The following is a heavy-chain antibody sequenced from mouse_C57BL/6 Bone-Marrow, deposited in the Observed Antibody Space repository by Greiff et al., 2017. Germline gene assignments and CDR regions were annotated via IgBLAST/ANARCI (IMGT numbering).Heavy chain of an antibody. Sequence: VQLVESGAELVKPGASVKLSCKASGYTFTEYTIHWVKQRSGQGLEWIGWFYPGSGSIKYKEKFKDKATLTADKSSSTVYMELSRLTSEDSAVYFCARHPNYYGSSQYYYAMDYWGQGTSVTVSS. J-gene: IGHJ4*01. CDR2: FYPGSGSI. D-gene: IGHD1-1*01. CDR3: ARHPNYYGSSQYYYAMDY. CDR1: GYTFTEYT. V-gene: IGHV1-62-2*01.